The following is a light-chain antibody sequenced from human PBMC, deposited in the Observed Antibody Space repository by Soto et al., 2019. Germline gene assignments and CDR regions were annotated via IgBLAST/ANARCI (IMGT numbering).Light chain of an antibody. J-gene: IGLJ2*01. V-gene: IGLV2-14*03. CDR3: SSYTSTGPQVL. CDR2: NVN. CDR1: SSDIGGYNY. Sequence: QSALTQPASVSGSPGQSITISCTGTSSDIGGYNYVSWYQRHPGRAPKLISYNVNDRPPWISDRFSGSKSDNAASLTISGLQTEDEADYLCSSYTSTGPQVLFGGGTTLTVL.